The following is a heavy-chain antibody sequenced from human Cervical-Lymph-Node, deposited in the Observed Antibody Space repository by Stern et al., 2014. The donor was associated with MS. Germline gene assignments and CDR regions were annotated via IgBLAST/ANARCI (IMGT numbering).Heavy chain of an antibody. CDR2: IYPGDSET. D-gene: IGHD5-24*01. Sequence: VQLVQSGAEVKKPGESLRISCEVSGYSFTNNWIGWVRQMPGKGLEWMGIIYPGDSETRYSPSFQGQGTILVGKSNSTAYLQWSSLKASDTAIYYCARRGDGYKGIDYWGQGTLVTVSS. CDR1: GYSFTNNW. J-gene: IGHJ4*02. CDR3: ARRGDGYKGIDY. V-gene: IGHV5-51*03.